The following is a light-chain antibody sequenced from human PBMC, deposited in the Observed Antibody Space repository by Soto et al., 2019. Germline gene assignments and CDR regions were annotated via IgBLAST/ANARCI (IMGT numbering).Light chain of an antibody. CDR2: KAS. Sequence: DIQMTQSPSTLSGSVGDRVTITCRASQTISSWLAWYQQKPGKAPKLLIYKASTLKSGVPSRFSGSGSGTEFTLTISSLQPDDFATYYCQHLNSYSEAVGQGTKVELK. J-gene: IGKJ1*01. V-gene: IGKV1-5*03. CDR1: QTISSW. CDR3: QHLNSYSEA.